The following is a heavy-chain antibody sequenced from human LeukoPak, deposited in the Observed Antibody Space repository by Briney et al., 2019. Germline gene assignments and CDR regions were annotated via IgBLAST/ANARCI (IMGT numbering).Heavy chain of an antibody. V-gene: IGHV3-53*01. J-gene: IGHJ3*02. CDR3: ARPTGSYGFDI. Sequence: PGGSLRLSCAASGFTVSSNYMSWVRQAPGKGLEWVSVIYSGGSTYYADSVKGRFTISRDNSKNSLYLQMNGLRVEDTALYYCARPTGSYGFDIWGQGAMVTVSS. CDR2: IYSGGST. CDR1: GFTVSSNY. D-gene: IGHD4-17*01.